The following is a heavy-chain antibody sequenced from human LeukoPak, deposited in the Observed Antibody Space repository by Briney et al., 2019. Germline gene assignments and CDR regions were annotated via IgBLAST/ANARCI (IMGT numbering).Heavy chain of an antibody. J-gene: IGHJ4*02. CDR2: ISPSDGNT. CDR1: AFTFSKYA. CDR3: VKDSSGPYELTQ. Sequence: GGSLRLSCAAAAFTFSKYAMSSVRQAPGKGLEWVSAISPSDGNTFYADSVKGRFTITRDNSKNTLSLQMNSLRAEDTAFHCSVKDSSGPYELTQWGQGTLVTVS. D-gene: IGHD3-3*01. V-gene: IGHV3-23*01.